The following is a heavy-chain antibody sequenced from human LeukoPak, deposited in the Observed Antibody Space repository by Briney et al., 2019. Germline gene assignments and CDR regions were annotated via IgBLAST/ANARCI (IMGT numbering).Heavy chain of an antibody. D-gene: IGHD5-18*01. V-gene: IGHV3-23*01. CDR2: ISGSGGST. CDR1: GFTFSSYA. CDR3: ARDRIQLWLAVSYGMDV. J-gene: IGHJ6*02. Sequence: PGGSLRLSCAASGFTFSSYAMSWVRQAPGKGLEWVSAISGSGGSTYYADSVKGRFTISRDNSKNTLYLQMNSLRAEDTAVYYCARDRIQLWLAVSYGMDVWGQGTTVTVSS.